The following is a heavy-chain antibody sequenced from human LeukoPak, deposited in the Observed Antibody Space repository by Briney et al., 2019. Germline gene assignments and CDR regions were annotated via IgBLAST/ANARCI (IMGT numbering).Heavy chain of an antibody. CDR2: VSRSGDST. D-gene: IGHD6-13*01. V-gene: IGHV3-23*01. CDR1: GFTFSSYA. J-gene: IGHJ4*02. Sequence: PGGSLRLSCAASGFTFSSYAMSWVRQAPGKGLEWVSAVSRSGDSTYYVDSVKGRFTISRDNSKNTLYLQMSSLRADDTAVYYCAKSGPDMAATGDFDNWGQGTLVTVSS. CDR3: AKSGPDMAATGDFDN.